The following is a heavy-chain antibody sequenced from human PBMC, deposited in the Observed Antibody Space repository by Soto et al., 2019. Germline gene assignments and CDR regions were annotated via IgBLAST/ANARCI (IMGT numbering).Heavy chain of an antibody. CDR3: ARTGMGATHLYYYGMDV. Sequence: PGGSLRLSCAASGFTFSSYGMHWVRQAPGKGLEWVAVIWYDGSNKYYADSVKGRFTISRDNSKNTLYLQMNSLRAEDTAVYYCARTGMGATHLYYYGMDVWGQGTTVTVSS. V-gene: IGHV3-33*01. CDR1: GFTFSSYG. D-gene: IGHD1-26*01. CDR2: IWYDGSNK. J-gene: IGHJ6*02.